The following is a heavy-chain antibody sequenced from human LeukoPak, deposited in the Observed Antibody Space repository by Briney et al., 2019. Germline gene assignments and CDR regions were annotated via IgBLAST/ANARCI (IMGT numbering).Heavy chain of an antibody. V-gene: IGHV5-51*01. D-gene: IGHD4-23*01. CDR3: ARQFDGNPLDY. CDR2: IYPGDSDT. J-gene: IGHJ4*02. Sequence: XXPGXGLXWMGIIYPGDSDTRYSPSFQGQVTISADKSISTAYLQWSSLKASDTAMYYCARQFDGNPLDYWGQGTLVTVSS.